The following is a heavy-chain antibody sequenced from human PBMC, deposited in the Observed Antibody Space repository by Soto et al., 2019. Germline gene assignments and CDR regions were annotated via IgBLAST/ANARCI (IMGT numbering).Heavy chain of an antibody. J-gene: IGHJ6*02. D-gene: IGHD6-13*01. Sequence: SETLSLTCAVSGGSISSSNWWSWVRQPPGKGLEWIGEIYHSGSTNYNPSLKSRVTISVDKSKNQFSLKLSSVTAADTAVYYCARVIGAAAGTNYYGMDVWGQGTTVTVSS. CDR2: IYHSGST. CDR1: GGSISSSNW. V-gene: IGHV4-4*02. CDR3: ARVIGAAAGTNYYGMDV.